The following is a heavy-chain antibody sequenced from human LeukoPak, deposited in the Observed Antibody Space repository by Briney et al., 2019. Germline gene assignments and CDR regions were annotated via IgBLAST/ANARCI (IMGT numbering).Heavy chain of an antibody. D-gene: IGHD5-18*01. V-gene: IGHV5-51*01. CDR2: IRPSDSDT. CDR3: ARVPRGYSYGLLIDY. CDR1: GYSFTSYW. Sequence: GESLEISCKGSGYSFTSYWIAWVRQMPGEGLAWMGIIRPSDSDTRYSPSFQGQVTISADKSINTAYLQWSSLKASDTAMYYCARVPRGYSYGLLIDYWGQGTLVTVSS. J-gene: IGHJ4*02.